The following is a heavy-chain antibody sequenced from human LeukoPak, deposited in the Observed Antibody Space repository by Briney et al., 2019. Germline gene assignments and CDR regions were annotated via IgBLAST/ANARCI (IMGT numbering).Heavy chain of an antibody. J-gene: IGHJ6*02. CDR1: GYTFTGYY. V-gene: IGHV1-2*06. CDR2: INPNSGGT. Sequence: ASVKVSCKASGYTFTGYYMHWVRQAPGQGLEWMGRINPNSGGTNYAQKFQGRVTMTRDTSISTAYMELSRPRSDDTAVYYCASHRYCSSTSCSPPAAYYYYGMDVWGQGTTVTVSS. D-gene: IGHD2-2*01. CDR3: ASHRYCSSTSCSPPAAYYYYGMDV.